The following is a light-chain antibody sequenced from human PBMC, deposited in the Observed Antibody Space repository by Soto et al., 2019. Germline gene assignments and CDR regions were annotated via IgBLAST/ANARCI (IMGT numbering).Light chain of an antibody. Sequence: QSVLTQPPSVSAAPGQKVTISWSGSNSNRNSFVSWYQHAPGTAPKLLIYDNDKRASGIPDRLSGSKSGMSATLDITGVQTGDEADYYCATWDDRLTAAVFGPGTKLTVL. CDR1: NSNRNSF. J-gene: IGLJ1*01. CDR2: DND. CDR3: ATWDDRLTAAV. V-gene: IGLV1-51*01.